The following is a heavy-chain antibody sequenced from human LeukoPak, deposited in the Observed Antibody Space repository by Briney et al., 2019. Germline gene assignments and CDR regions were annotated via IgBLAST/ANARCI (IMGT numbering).Heavy chain of an antibody. D-gene: IGHD2-15*01. Sequence: GGPLRLSCAASGFTFSSYGMHLVRQAPGKRLEWGAVISYDGSNKYYADSVKGRFTISRDNSKNTLYLQMNSLRAEDTAVYYCAKATVEGGPYYYYYGMDVWGQGTTVTVSS. CDR3: AKATVEGGPYYYYYGMDV. CDR2: ISYDGSNK. J-gene: IGHJ6*02. CDR1: GFTFSSYG. V-gene: IGHV3-30*18.